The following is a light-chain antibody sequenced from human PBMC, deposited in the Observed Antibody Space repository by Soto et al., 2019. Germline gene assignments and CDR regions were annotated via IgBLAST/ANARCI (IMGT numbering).Light chain of an antibody. Sequence: QSVLTQPASVSGSSGQSITISCTGTSSDVGGYNYVSWYQQHPGKAPKLMIYDVSNRPSGVSNRFSGSKSGNTASLTISGLQAEDEADYCCSSYTSSQGVFGGGTKLTVL. CDR3: SSYTSSQGV. CDR1: SSDVGGYNY. J-gene: IGLJ3*02. CDR2: DVS. V-gene: IGLV2-14*01.